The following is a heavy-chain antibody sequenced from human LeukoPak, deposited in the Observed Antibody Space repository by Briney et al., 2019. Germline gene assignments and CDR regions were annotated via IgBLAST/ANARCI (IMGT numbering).Heavy chain of an antibody. J-gene: IGHJ6*03. Sequence: GGSLRLSCAASGFTFSSYSMNWVRQAPGKGLEWVSSISSSSSYIYYADSVKGRFTISRDNAKNSLYLQMNSLRAEDTAVYYCARAKGCTNGVCSDYYYYYMDVWGKGTTVTVSS. V-gene: IGHV3-21*01. CDR3: ARAKGCTNGVCSDYYYYYMDV. CDR1: GFTFSSYS. D-gene: IGHD2-8*01. CDR2: ISSSSSYI.